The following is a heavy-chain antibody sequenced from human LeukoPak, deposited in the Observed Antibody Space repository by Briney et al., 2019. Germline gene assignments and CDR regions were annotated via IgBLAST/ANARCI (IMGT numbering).Heavy chain of an antibody. CDR3: ARDGYGVVGATSPNWFDP. V-gene: IGHV1-18*01. CDR2: ISAYNGNT. CDR1: GYTFTSYG. D-gene: IGHD1-26*01. Sequence: ASVKVSCKASGYTFTSYGISWVRQAPGQGLEWMGWISAYNGNTNYAQKLQGRVTMTTDTSTSTAYMELRSLRSDDTAVYYCARDGYGVVGATSPNWFDPWGQGTLVTVSS. J-gene: IGHJ5*02.